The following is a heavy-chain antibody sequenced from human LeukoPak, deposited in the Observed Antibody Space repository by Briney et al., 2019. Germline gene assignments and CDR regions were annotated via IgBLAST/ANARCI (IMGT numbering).Heavy chain of an antibody. V-gene: IGHV4-39*07. CDR2: IYYSGST. Sequence: SETLSLTCTVSGGSTSSSSYYWGWIRQPPGKGLEWIGSIYYSGSTYYNPSLKSRVTISVDTSKNQFSLKLSSVTAADTAVYYCAKLPSRNYYGSGSYADYWGQGTLVTVSS. D-gene: IGHD3-10*01. J-gene: IGHJ4*02. CDR1: GGSTSSSSYY. CDR3: AKLPSRNYYGSGSYADY.